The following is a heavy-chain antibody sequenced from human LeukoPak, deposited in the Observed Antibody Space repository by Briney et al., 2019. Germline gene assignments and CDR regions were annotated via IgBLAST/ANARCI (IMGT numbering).Heavy chain of an antibody. D-gene: IGHD3-10*01. J-gene: IGHJ6*03. CDR3: ARQGLAYYYGSGGRHYMDV. V-gene: IGHV4-34*01. Sequence: SETLSLTCTVYRGSFSGYYWSWICQPPGKGLEWIGAINHSGSTNYNPSLKSRVTISIDTSKNHFSLRLSSVTAADTAVYYCARQGLAYYYGSGGRHYMDVWGKGTTVTISS. CDR1: RGSFSGYY. CDR2: INHSGST.